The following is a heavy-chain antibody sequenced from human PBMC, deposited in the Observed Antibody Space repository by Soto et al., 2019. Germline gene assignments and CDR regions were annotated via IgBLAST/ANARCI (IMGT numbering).Heavy chain of an antibody. J-gene: IGHJ6*02. D-gene: IGHD1-26*01. Sequence: SETLSLTCTVSGGSISSDDYYWSWIRQPPGKGLEWIAYMYYSGSTYYDPSLKNRVAISVDTSKNQFSLKLSSVTAADTAVYYCARGEGYALDVWGQGTTVTVSS. V-gene: IGHV4-30-4*01. CDR3: ARGEGYALDV. CDR2: MYYSGST. CDR1: GGSISSDDYY.